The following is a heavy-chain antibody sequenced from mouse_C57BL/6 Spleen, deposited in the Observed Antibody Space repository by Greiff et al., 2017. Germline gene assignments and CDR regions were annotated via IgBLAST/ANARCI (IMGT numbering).Heavy chain of an antibody. Sequence: QVQLQQSGAELMKPGASVKLSCTATGYTFTGYWIEWVKQRPGHGLEWIGVILPGGGSANSNEKFKGKATFTANTSSNTAYMQLSSLTTEDSANYYCARSHLLLHSSYAMDYWGQGTSVTVSS. CDR3: ARSHLLLHSSYAMDY. CDR1: GYTFTGYW. CDR2: ILPGGGSA. J-gene: IGHJ4*01. D-gene: IGHD1-1*01. V-gene: IGHV1-9*01.